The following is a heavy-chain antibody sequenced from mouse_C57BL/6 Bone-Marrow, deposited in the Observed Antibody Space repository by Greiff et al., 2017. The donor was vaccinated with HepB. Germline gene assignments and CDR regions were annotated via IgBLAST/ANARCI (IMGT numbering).Heavy chain of an antibody. V-gene: IGHV3-6*01. J-gene: IGHJ2*01. CDR2: ISYDGSN. Sequence: EVQLQESGPGLVKPSQSLSLTCSVTGYSITSGYYWNWIRQFPGNKLELMGYISYDGSNNYNPSLKNRISITRDTSKNQFFLKLNSVTTEDTATYYCARDITTVYYFDYWGQGTTLTVSS. CDR3: ARDITTVYYFDY. D-gene: IGHD1-1*01. CDR1: GYSITSGYY.